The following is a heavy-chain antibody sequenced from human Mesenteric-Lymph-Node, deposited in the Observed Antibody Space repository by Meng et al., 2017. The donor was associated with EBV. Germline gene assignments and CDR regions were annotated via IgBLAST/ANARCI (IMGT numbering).Heavy chain of an antibody. CDR1: GGSIRGSSFY. V-gene: IGHV4-39*01. D-gene: IGHD4-11*01. CDR3: VSYDYGNYVSFDS. Sequence: QLQRHGPGPVRVTHSESLSLTCSVAGGSIRGSSFYWGWIRQSPRMGLEWVASVFYSGSTYFNPSLSGRVTMSVDTSKNHFSLKLSSVTAADTAMYYCVSYDYGNYVSFDSWGQGILVTVSS. CDR2: VFYSGST. J-gene: IGHJ4*02.